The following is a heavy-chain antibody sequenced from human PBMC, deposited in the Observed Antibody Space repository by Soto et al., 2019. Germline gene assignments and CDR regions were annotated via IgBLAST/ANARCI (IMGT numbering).Heavy chain of an antibody. D-gene: IGHD3-9*01. CDR3: ARNRYDILTYNYYYYYMDV. J-gene: IGHJ6*03. V-gene: IGHV4-59*01. CDR2: IYYSGST. CDR1: GGSISSYY. Sequence: PSETLSLTCTVSGGSISSYYWSWIRQPPGKGLEWIGYIYYSGSTNYNPSLKSRVTISVDTSKNQFSLKLSSVTAADTAVYYCARNRYDILTYNYYYYYMDVWGKGTTVTVSS.